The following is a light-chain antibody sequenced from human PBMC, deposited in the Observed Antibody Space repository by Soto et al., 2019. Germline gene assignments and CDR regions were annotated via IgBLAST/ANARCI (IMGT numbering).Light chain of an antibody. CDR1: QSISRS. CDR3: HQYNSWPPGT. J-gene: IGKJ2*01. CDR2: DAS. V-gene: IGKV3-15*01. Sequence: EIVLTQSPAILSVSPGERATLSCRASQSISRSLAWYQQKPGQAPRLLISDASTRATGIPARFSGSGSGTEFTLTISSLQSEDFALDYCHQYNSWPPGTFGQGTKVDIK.